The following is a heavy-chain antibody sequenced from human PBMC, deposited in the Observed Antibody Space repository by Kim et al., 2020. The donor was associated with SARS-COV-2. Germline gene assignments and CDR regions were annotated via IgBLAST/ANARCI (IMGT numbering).Heavy chain of an antibody. CDR1: GGSFSGYY. V-gene: IGHV4-34*01. CDR2: INHSGST. D-gene: IGHD3-22*01. Sequence: SETLSLTCAVYGGSFSGYYWSWIRQPPGKGLEWIGEINHSGSTNYNPSLKSRVTISVDTSKNQFSLKLSSVTAADTAVYYCARGPIFVDSSGPPDYWGQGTLVTVSS. CDR3: ARGPIFVDSSGPPDY. J-gene: IGHJ4*02.